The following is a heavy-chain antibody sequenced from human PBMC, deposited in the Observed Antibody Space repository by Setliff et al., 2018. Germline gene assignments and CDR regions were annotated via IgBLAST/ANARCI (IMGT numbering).Heavy chain of an antibody. CDR1: GGSVSTYY. V-gene: IGHV4-59*02. J-gene: IGHJ4*02. D-gene: IGHD5-18*01. Sequence: ASETLSLTCTVSGGSVSTYYWSWIRQPPGKGLEWIGFIFYSGYTHYNPSLKSRVTMSVDVSRDQFSLELSSVTAADTAVYSCARGSGRGYSYGLFDYWGRGSLVTVSS. CDR3: ARGSGRGYSYGLFDY. CDR2: IFYSGYT.